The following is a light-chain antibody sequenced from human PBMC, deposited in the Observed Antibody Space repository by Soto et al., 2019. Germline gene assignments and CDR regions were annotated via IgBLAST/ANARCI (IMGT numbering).Light chain of an antibody. Sequence: EIVMTQSPATLSVSPGERATLSCRASQSVSSNLAWYQQKPGQAPRLLIYGASTRATGIPARFSGSGSGTEFTLTISSLQSEDFAVYYCQSEVTCGGGTKVEIK. CDR2: GAS. V-gene: IGKV3-15*01. CDR3: QSEVT. CDR1: QSVSSN. J-gene: IGKJ4*01.